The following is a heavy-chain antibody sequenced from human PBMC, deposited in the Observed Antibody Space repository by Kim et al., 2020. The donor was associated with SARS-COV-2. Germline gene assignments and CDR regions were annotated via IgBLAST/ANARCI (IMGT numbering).Heavy chain of an antibody. CDR1: GGSISSYY. D-gene: IGHD3-9*01. V-gene: IGHV4-59*01. CDR2: IYYSGST. Sequence: SETLSLTCTVSGGSISSYYWSWIRQPPGKGLEWIGYIYYSGSTNYNPSLKSRVTISVDTSKNQFSLKLSSVTAADTAVYYCARVGYDILTGYQFDYWGQGTLVTVSS. CDR3: ARVGYDILTGYQFDY. J-gene: IGHJ4*02.